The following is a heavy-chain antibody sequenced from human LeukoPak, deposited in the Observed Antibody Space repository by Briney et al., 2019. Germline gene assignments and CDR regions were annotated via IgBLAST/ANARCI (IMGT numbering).Heavy chain of an antibody. Sequence: ASVKVSCKASGYTFTSYDINWVRQATGQGLEWMGWMNPNSGNTGYAQKFQGRVTMTRNTSISTAYMELSSLRSEDTAVYYCARSDGSSGYFYFDYWGQGTLVTVSS. J-gene: IGHJ4*02. CDR1: GYTFTSYD. CDR2: MNPNSGNT. D-gene: IGHD3-22*01. V-gene: IGHV1-8*01. CDR3: ARSDGSSGYFYFDY.